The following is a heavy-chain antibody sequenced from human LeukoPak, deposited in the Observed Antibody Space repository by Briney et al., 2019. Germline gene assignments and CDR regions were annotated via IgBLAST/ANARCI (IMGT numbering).Heavy chain of an antibody. V-gene: IGHV3-30-3*01. CDR3: AGVECSGGSCYSGDY. J-gene: IGHJ4*02. CDR1: GFTFSSYA. Sequence: PGGSLRLSCAASGFTFSSYAMHWVRQAPGKGLEWVAVISYDGSNKYYADSVKGRFTISRDNSKNTLYLQMNSLRAEDTAVYYCAGVECSGGSCYSGDYWGQGTLVTVSS. CDR2: ISYDGSNK. D-gene: IGHD2-15*01.